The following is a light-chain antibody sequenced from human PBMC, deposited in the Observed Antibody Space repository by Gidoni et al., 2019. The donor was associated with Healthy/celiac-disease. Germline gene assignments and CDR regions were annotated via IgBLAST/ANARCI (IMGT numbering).Light chain of an antibody. CDR2: QDS. J-gene: IGLJ2*01. V-gene: IGLV3-1*01. CDR3: QAWASSTGV. CDR1: KLGDKY. Sequence: SYELTQPPSVSVSPGQTASITCSGDKLGDKYAFWYQQKPGQSPVLVIYQDSKRPSGIPERFSGSNSGNTATLTISGTQAMDEADYYCQAWASSTGVFGGGTKLTVL.